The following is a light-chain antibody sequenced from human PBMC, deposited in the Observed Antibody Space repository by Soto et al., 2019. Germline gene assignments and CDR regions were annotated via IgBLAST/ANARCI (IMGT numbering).Light chain of an antibody. CDR3: SSYTSSYTYV. V-gene: IGLV2-14*01. CDR1: SSDVGGYNY. CDR2: EVS. Sequence: QSALTQPASVSGSPGQSITISCTGTSSDVGGYNYVSSYQQHPGKAPKLMIYEVSNRPSGVSSRFSGSKSGNTASLTISGLQAEDEADYYCSSYTSSYTYVFGTGTKVAVL. J-gene: IGLJ1*01.